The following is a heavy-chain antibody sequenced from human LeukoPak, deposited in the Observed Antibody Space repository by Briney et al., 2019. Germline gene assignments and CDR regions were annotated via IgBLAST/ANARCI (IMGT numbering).Heavy chain of an antibody. CDR1: GFTFVDYG. D-gene: IGHD1-26*01. J-gene: IGHJ4*02. Sequence: GGSLRLSCAASGFTFVDYGMSWVRQAPGKGLEWVSALSGSGGRTYYADSLKGRFTISRDNSKNTLYLEMSSLRAEDTAIYYCAKDRVGAILYFDYWGQGSLVTVSS. V-gene: IGHV3-23*01. CDR3: AKDRVGAILYFDY. CDR2: LSGSGGRT.